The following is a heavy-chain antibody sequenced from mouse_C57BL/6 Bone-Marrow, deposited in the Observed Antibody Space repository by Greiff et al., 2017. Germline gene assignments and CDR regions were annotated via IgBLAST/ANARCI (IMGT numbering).Heavy chain of an antibody. CDR2: IYPGDGDT. D-gene: IGHD1-1*01. Sequence: QVQLKESGPELVKPGASVKISCKASGYAFSSSWMNWVKQRPGKGLEWIGRIYPGDGDTNYNGKFKGKATLTADKSSSTAYMQLSSLTSEDSAVFFCEESYYYDSSYGGEDYFDYWGQGTTLTVSS. CDR3: EESYYYDSSYGGEDYFDY. J-gene: IGHJ2*01. CDR1: GYAFSSSW. V-gene: IGHV1-82*01.